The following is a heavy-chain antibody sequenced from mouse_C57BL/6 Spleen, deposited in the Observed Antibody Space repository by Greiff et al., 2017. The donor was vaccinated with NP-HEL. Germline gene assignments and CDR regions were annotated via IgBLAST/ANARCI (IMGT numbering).Heavy chain of an antibody. V-gene: IGHV1-80*01. J-gene: IGHJ4*01. D-gene: IGHD1-1*01. Sequence: VQLQQSGAELVKPGASVKISCKASGYAFSSYWMNWVKQRPGKGLEWIRQIYPGDGDTNYNGKFKGKATLTADKSSSTAYMQLSSLTSEDSAVYFCARSGDYYGSDYAMDYWGQGTSVTVSS. CDR1: GYAFSSYW. CDR3: ARSGDYYGSDYAMDY. CDR2: IYPGDGDT.